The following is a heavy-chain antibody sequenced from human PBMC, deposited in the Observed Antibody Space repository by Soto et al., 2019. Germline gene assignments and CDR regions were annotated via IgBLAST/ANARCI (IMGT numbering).Heavy chain of an antibody. CDR2: IYYSGST. Sequence: SETLSLTCTVSGGSISSSSYYWGWIRQPPGKGLEWIGSIYYSGSTYYNPSLKSRVTISVDTSKNQFSLKLSSVTAADTAVYYCARRVPMVRGTWDYYGMDVWVQGTTVTVSS. J-gene: IGHJ6*02. D-gene: IGHD3-10*01. CDR3: ARRVPMVRGTWDYYGMDV. V-gene: IGHV4-39*01. CDR1: GGSISSSSYY.